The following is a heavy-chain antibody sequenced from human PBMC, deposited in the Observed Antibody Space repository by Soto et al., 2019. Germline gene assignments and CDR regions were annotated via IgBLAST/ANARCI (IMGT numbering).Heavy chain of an antibody. J-gene: IGHJ4*02. CDR1: GYTFTSYY. CDR2: INPSGGST. CDR3: ARADYYDSSGYYSRAVYYFDY. V-gene: IGHV1-46*01. D-gene: IGHD3-22*01. Sequence: RASVKVSCKASGYTFTSYYMHWVRQAPGQGLEWMGIINPSGGSTSYAQKFQGRVTMTRDTSTSTVYMELSSLRSEDTAVYYCARADYYDSSGYYSRAVYYFDYWGQGTLVTVSS.